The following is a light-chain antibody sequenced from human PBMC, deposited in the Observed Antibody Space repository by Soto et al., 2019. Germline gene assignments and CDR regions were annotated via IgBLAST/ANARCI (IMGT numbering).Light chain of an antibody. V-gene: IGKV3-20*01. Sequence: EIVLTQSPGTLSLSAGERATLSCRASQSVSSSCLAWYQQKPGQAPRLLIYGASSRATGIPDRFSGSGSGTDFTLTISRLEPEDFAVHYCQQYSSSPPTFGQGTKLEIK. J-gene: IGKJ2*01. CDR3: QQYSSSPPT. CDR1: QSVSSSC. CDR2: GAS.